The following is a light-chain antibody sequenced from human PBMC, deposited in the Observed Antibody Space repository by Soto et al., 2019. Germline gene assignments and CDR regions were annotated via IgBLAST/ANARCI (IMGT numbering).Light chain of an antibody. CDR3: SSYTTSRAYV. Sequence: QSVLTQPASVSGSPGQSITISCTGTSSDVGAYNYVSWYQQQSGKAPKLMIHEVSNRPSGASNRFSGSKSGNTASLTISGLQAEDEADYYCSSYTTSRAYVFGIGTKVTVL. CDR2: EVS. CDR1: SSDVGAYNY. V-gene: IGLV2-14*01. J-gene: IGLJ1*01.